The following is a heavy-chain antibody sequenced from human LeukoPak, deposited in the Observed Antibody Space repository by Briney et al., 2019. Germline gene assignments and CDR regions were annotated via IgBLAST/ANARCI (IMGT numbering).Heavy chain of an antibody. CDR1: GFTFSRYS. CDR2: MSSSSGLI. V-gene: IGHV3-21*01. D-gene: IGHD1-26*01. J-gene: IGHJ4*02. CDR3: AREFDGSASGAGY. Sequence: GGSLRLSCAASGFTFSRYSMSWVRQAPGKGLEWVSSMSSSSGLIYYGDSVKGRFTVSRDNAKRSLYLQMNSLRADDTVVYYCAREFDGSASGAGYWGQGTLVTVSS.